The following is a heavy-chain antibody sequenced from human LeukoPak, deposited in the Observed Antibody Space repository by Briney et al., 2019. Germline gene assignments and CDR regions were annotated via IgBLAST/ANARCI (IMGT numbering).Heavy chain of an antibody. CDR1: GFGFSNYG. CDR3: ASAASGGVWYLDL. D-gene: IGHD3-16*01. CDR2: ISSSSSYI. J-gene: IGHJ2*01. Sequence: GGSLRLSCVGTGFGFSNYGMHWVRQAPGKGLEWVSSISSSSSYIYYADSVKGRFTISRDNDQSSLNLQMSSLRAEDTAVYYCASAASGGVWYLDLWGRGTLVTVSS. V-gene: IGHV3-21*01.